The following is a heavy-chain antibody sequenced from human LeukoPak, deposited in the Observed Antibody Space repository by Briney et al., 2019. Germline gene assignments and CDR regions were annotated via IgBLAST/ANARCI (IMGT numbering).Heavy chain of an antibody. V-gene: IGHV3-9*01. Sequence: GGALRLSCAASGFTLDDYAMQWVRHAPGTGLEGVSGICWNSGSIGYADPLKGRFTISRDNAKNSLYLQMSSLRAEDTALYYCAKDKDCSSTSCYYYYGMDVWGQGTTVTVSS. J-gene: IGHJ6*02. CDR3: AKDKDCSSTSCYYYYGMDV. D-gene: IGHD2-2*01. CDR1: GFTLDDYA. CDR2: ICWNSGSI.